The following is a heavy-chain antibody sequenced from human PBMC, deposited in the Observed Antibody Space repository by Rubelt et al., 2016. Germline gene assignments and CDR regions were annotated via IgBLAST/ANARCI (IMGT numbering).Heavy chain of an antibody. D-gene: IGHD6-6*01. J-gene: IGHJ4*02. CDR2: IDHSGST. CDR3: ARTLATRFDF. Sequence: QLQLQESGPGLVKPSETLSLTCTVSGGSISSSSYYWGWIRQPPGKGLEWIGEIDHSGSTNYNPSLKSRVTISVDTSKNHFSLKLSSVTAADTAVYYCARTLATRFDFWGQGTLVTVSS. V-gene: IGHV4-39*07. CDR1: GGSISSSSYY.